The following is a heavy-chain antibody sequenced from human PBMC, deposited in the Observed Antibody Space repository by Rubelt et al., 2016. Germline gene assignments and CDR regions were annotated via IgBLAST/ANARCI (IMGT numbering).Heavy chain of an antibody. CDR1: GGSISSSSYY. CDR3: AGLRRDGYNYPDLDY. Sequence: QLQLQESGPGLVKPSDTLSLTCTVSGGSISSSSYYWGWIRQPPGMGLEWIGSIYYSGITYYNPSLKSRVTISVDTSKNQFSLKLSSVTAADTAVYYCAGLRRDGYNYPDLDYWGQGTLVTVSS. V-gene: IGHV4-39*01. D-gene: IGHD5-24*01. J-gene: IGHJ4*02. CDR2: IYYSGIT.